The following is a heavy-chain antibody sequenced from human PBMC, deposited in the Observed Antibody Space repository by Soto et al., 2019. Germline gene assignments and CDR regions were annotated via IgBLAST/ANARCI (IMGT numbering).Heavy chain of an antibody. Sequence: ESGGGVVQPGRSLRLSCAASGXTXXXXXXXWVXQAPGKGLEWVAVISYDGSNKYYADSVKGRFTISRDNSKNTLYLQMNSLRAEDTAVYYCAKGTLGYCSSTSCYSVDYWGQGTLVTVSS. CDR2: ISYDGSNK. CDR3: AKGTLGYCSSTSCYSVDY. D-gene: IGHD2-2*01. V-gene: IGHV3-30*18. CDR1: GXTXXXXX. J-gene: IGHJ4*02.